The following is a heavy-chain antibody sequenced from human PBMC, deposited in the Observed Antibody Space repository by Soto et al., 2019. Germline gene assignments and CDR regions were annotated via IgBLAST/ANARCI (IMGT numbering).Heavy chain of an antibody. D-gene: IGHD5-12*01. V-gene: IGHV4-59*08. CDR1: GGSISSYY. CDR3: ARHGGYSGYDSSFDY. Sequence: QVQLQESGPGLVKPSETLSLTCTVSGGSISSYYWSWIRQPPGKGLEWIGYIYYSGSTNYNPSLKSRVTISVDTSKNQFSLKLSSVTAADTAVYYCARHGGYSGYDSSFDYWGQGTLVTVSS. J-gene: IGHJ4*02. CDR2: IYYSGST.